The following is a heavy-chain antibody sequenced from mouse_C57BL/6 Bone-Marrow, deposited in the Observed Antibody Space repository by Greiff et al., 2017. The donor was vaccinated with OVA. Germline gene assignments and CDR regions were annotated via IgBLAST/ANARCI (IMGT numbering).Heavy chain of an antibody. J-gene: IGHJ2*01. CDR3: ARDREEDYFDY. Sequence: EVQLVESGPGLVKPSPSLSLTCSVTGYSITSGYYWNWIRQFPGNQLEWMGYISYDGSNNYNPSLKNRISITRDTSKNQFFLKLNSVTTEDTATDYCARDREEDYFDYWGQGTTLTVSS. CDR2: ISYDGSN. CDR1: GYSITSGYY. V-gene: IGHV3-6*01.